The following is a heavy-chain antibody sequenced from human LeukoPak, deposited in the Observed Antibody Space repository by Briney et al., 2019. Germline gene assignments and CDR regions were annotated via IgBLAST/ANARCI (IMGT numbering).Heavy chain of an antibody. V-gene: IGHV3-23*01. CDR2: ISGSGGST. CDR3: AATGYSSSWGGY. J-gene: IGHJ4*02. Sequence: AGGSLRLSCAASGFTFSSYGMSWVRQAPGKGLEWVSAISGSGGSTYYADSVKGRFTISRDNSKNTLYLQMNSLRAEDTAVYYCAATGYSSSWGGYWGQGTLVTVSS. CDR1: GFTFSSYG. D-gene: IGHD6-13*01.